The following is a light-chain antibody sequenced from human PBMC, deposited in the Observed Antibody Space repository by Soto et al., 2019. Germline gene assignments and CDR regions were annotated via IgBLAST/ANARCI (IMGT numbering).Light chain of an antibody. CDR3: QQYKNYPT. V-gene: IGKV1-5*03. Sequence: DIQMTQSPSTLSASVGDSVTITCRASQSIDRWLAWHQQKPGKAPKLLIYEASKLGSGVPSRFSGGGSETDFTFTISGLQPDDFATYFCQQYKNYPTFGQGTKVEIK. CDR1: QSIDRW. CDR2: EAS. J-gene: IGKJ1*01.